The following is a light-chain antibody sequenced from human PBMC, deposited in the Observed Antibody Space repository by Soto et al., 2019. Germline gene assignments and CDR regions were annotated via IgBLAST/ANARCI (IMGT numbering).Light chain of an antibody. J-gene: IGKJ4*01. CDR1: QSVSNY. V-gene: IGKV3-11*01. CDR3: QQRTNWALT. Sequence: IVLTQSPANLSLSPGERATLSCRASQSVSNYLAWYQHKPGRAPRLLIYDTSNRATGIPARFSGSGSGTDFTLRISNLEPEDFAVYSCQQRTNWALTFGGGTRVEIK. CDR2: DTS.